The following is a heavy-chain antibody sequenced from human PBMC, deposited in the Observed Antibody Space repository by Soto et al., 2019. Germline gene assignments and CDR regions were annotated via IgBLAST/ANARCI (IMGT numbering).Heavy chain of an antibody. CDR3: ARSRSGWSEYYYGMDV. CDR1: GFTVSSNY. V-gene: IGHV3-53*01. D-gene: IGHD6-19*01. Sequence: LRLSCAASGFTVSSNYMSWVRQAPGKGLEWVSVIYSGGSTYYADSVKGRFTISRDNSKNTLYLQMNSLRAEDTAVYYCARSRSGWSEYYYGMDVWGQGTTVTVSS. J-gene: IGHJ6*02. CDR2: IYSGGST.